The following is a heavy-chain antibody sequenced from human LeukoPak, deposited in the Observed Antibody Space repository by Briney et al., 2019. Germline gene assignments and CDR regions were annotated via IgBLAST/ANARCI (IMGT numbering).Heavy chain of an antibody. CDR2: INIDGSNT. CDR3: ARSLGGAYDY. V-gene: IGHV3-74*01. D-gene: IGHD1-26*01. CDR1: GFPFSSYW. J-gene: IGHJ4*02. Sequence: GGSLRLSCAASGFPFSSYWIHWVRQAPGKGLVWVSRINIDGSNTNYADSVKGRFTISRDNAKNTLYLQMDSLRAEDTAVYYCARSLGGAYDYWGQGTLVTVSS.